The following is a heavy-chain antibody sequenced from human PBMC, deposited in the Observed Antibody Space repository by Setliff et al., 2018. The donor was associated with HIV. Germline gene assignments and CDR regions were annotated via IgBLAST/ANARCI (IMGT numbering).Heavy chain of an antibody. J-gene: IGHJ4*02. V-gene: IGHV3-73*01. CDR3: TRHSTDPWSLLDY. CDR2: IRSKGYGSAT. Sequence: TGGSLRLSCVASGFTFSGSAMHWVRQASGKGLEWVGRIRSKGYGSATAYAASVKGRFTISRDDSKNTAYLQMDSLKTEDTAVYYCTRHSTDPWSLLDYWGQGTLVTVSS. D-gene: IGHD1-1*01. CDR1: GFTFSGSA.